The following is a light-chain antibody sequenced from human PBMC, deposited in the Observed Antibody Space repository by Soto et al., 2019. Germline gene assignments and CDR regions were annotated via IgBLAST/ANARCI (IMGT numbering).Light chain of an antibody. CDR3: QQSYSTTWT. Sequence: DIQMTQSPSSLSASVGDRVTITCRASQGISNYLAWYQQKPGKVPRLLICAASTLQSGVPSRFSGSGSETDFTLTISSLQPEDFATYSCQQSYSTTWTFGQGTKVDIK. CDR2: AAS. V-gene: IGKV1-27*01. J-gene: IGKJ1*01. CDR1: QGISNY.